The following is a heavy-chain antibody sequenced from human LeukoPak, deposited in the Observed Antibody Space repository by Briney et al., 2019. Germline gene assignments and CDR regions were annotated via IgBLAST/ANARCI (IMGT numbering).Heavy chain of an antibody. CDR2: IWYDGSNK. Sequence: QPGGSLGLSCAASGFTFSSYWMHWVRQAPGKGLEWVAVIWYDGSNKYYADSVKGRFTISRDNSKNTLYLQMNSLRAEDTAVYYCARGGVGYSYGAPWVYWGQGTLVTVSS. CDR1: GFTFSSYW. J-gene: IGHJ4*02. V-gene: IGHV3-33*08. CDR3: ARGGVGYSYGAPWVY. D-gene: IGHD5-18*01.